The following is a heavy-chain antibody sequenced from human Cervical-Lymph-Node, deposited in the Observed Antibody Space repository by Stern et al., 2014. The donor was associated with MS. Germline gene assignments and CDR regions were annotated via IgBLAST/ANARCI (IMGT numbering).Heavy chain of an antibody. D-gene: IGHD1-14*01. CDR1: GYSFTTYW. V-gene: IGHV5-51*03. CDR2: IYPGDSDT. CDR3: ARPPSAGREDAFNG. J-gene: IGHJ3*01. Sequence: EVQLVESGAEVKKPGESLKISCKASGYSFTTYWIGWVRQMPGKGLEWMGIIYPGDSDTRYSPSFQGQFPISADKSISTAYLQWGSLKASDTAMYFCARPPSAGREDAFNGWGQGTMVTVSS.